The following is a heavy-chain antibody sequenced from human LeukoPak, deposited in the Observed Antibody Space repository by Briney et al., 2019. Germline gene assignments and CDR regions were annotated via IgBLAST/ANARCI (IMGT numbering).Heavy chain of an antibody. D-gene: IGHD6-6*01. CDR1: GGSFSGYY. Sequence: PSETLSLTCAVYGGSFSGYYWSWIRQPPGKGLEWIGYIYYSGSTYYNPSHKSRVTISVDTSKNQFSLKLSSVTAADTAVYYCARDEYSGVLWFDPWGQGTLVTVSS. CDR2: IYYSGST. J-gene: IGHJ5*02. CDR3: ARDEYSGVLWFDP. V-gene: IGHV4-30-4*08.